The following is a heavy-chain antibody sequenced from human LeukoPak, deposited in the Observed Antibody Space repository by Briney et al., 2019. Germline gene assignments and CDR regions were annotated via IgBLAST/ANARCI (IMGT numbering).Heavy chain of an antibody. CDR2: IGIRGDT. J-gene: IGHJ6*02. V-gene: IGHV3-13*01. CDR1: GFTFIDYD. Sequence: GGSLRLSCAASGFTFIDYDMHWVRQVIGKGLEWVSAIGIRGDTHYSGSVKGRFTISRENAESSLYLQLNSLRAEDTAVYYCAKTIGLVTGLAFVRFGMDVWGQGTTVTVSS. D-gene: IGHD2-21*02. CDR3: AKTIGLVTGLAFVRFGMDV.